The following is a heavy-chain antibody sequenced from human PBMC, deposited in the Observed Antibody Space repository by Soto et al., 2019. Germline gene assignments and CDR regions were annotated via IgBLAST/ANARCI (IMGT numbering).Heavy chain of an antibody. CDR3: ATDHPHSASNIAAAGYHGMDV. V-gene: IGHV4-31*03. CDR2: IYYSGST. Sequence: PSETLSRTCTVSGGSISSGGYYWSWIRQHPGKGLEWIGYIYYSGSTYYNPSLKSRGTISVDTSKNQFSLKLSYVTAADTAVYYCATDHPHSASNIAAAGYHGMDVWGQGPTVTGSS. J-gene: IGHJ6*02. CDR1: GGSISSGGYY. D-gene: IGHD6-13*01.